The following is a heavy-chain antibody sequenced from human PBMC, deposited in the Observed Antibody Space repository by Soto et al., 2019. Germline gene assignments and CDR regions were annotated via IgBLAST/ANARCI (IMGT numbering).Heavy chain of an antibody. CDR3: ARGGLHSIGWYMDPLDY. D-gene: IGHD6-19*01. J-gene: IGHJ4*02. Sequence: ASVKVSCKASGYTVTSYYIHWVRQAPGQGLEWMGIINPSGGSTSYAQRFQDRVTMTRDTSTSTVYMELSSLRSEDTAVYYCARGGLHSIGWYMDPLDYWGQGTLVTVSS. CDR2: INPSGGST. V-gene: IGHV1-46*01. CDR1: GYTVTSYY.